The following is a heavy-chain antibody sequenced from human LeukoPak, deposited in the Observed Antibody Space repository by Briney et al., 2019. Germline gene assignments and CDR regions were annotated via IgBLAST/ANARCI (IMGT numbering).Heavy chain of an antibody. J-gene: IGHJ4*02. Sequence: AASVKVSCKASGGTFSSYAISWVRQAPGQGLEWMGGIIPIFGTANYAQKFQGRVTITADGSTSTAYMELSSLRSEDTAVYYCARGYSSSWPLDYWGQGTLVTVSS. CDR3: ARGYSSSWPLDY. CDR2: IIPIFGTA. V-gene: IGHV1-69*01. D-gene: IGHD6-13*01. CDR1: GGTFSSYA.